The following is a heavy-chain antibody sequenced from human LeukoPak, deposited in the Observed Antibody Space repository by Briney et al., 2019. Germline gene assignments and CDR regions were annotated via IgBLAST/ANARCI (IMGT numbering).Heavy chain of an antibody. CDR1: GFTFSSYW. CDR2: IDTDGSST. D-gene: IGHD6-19*01. J-gene: IGHJ3*02. Sequence: SGGSLRLSCAASGFTFSSYWMHWVRQAPGKGLVWVSRIDTDGSSTSYADSVKGRFTISRDNAKNTLYLQMNSLRAEDTAVYYCARVRIAVAGDHDAFDIWGQGTMVTVSS. V-gene: IGHV3-74*01. CDR3: ARVRIAVAGDHDAFDI.